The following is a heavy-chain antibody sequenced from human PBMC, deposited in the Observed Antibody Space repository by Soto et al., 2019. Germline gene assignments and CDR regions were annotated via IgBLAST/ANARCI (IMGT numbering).Heavy chain of an antibody. D-gene: IGHD5-12*01. Sequence: EVQVLESGGDLVEPGGSLRLSCAASGFSFNTFDMSWIRQAPGKGLEWVSVILGRDDTTYYADSVKGRFTISRDTFKNTLHLQMTSLIVEDTALYFCAEGSWLVSWGQGTLVAVAS. V-gene: IGHV3-23*01. CDR1: GFSFNTFD. J-gene: IGHJ5*02. CDR2: ILGRDDTT. CDR3: AEGSWLVS.